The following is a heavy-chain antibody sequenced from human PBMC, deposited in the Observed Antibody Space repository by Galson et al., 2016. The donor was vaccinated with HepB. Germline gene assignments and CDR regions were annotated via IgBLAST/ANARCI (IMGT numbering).Heavy chain of an antibody. CDR3: ASDHGGNPGSDY. V-gene: IGHV3-30*03. D-gene: IGHD4-23*01. J-gene: IGHJ4*02. CDR2: VSSDETNK. CDR1: GFSFSSYG. Sequence: SLRLSCAASGFSFSSYGMHWVRQPPGKGLEWVALVSSDETNKFYADSVKGRFTISSDNSKNMLYLQMHSLRTEDTALYYCASDHGGNPGSDYWGQGTLVPVSS.